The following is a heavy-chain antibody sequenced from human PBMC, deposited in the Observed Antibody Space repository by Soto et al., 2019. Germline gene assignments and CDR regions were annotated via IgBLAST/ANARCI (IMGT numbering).Heavy chain of an antibody. J-gene: IGHJ4*02. CDR3: ARDWNAGIFDY. CDR1: GFTFKNFA. Sequence: QVQLVESGGGVVQPGMSLRLSCAASGFTFKNFAMHWVRQAPGKGLEWVAMIWYDAAGKYYADSVKGRFTISRDHSKDTLSLQMDSLTAEDTAVYYCARDWNAGIFDYWGQGTLVTVSS. V-gene: IGHV3-33*01. D-gene: IGHD1-1*01. CDR2: IWYDAAGK.